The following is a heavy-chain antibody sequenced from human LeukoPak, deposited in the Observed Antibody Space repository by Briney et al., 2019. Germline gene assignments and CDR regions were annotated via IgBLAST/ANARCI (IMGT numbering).Heavy chain of an antibody. CDR2: ISGSGGST. D-gene: IGHD3-10*01. CDR3: AREGLMVRGGRDY. J-gene: IGHJ4*02. V-gene: IGHV3-23*01. CDR1: GFTFDDYA. Sequence: GGSLRLSCAASGFTFDDYAMSWVRQAPGKGLEWVSAISGSGGSTYYADSVKGRFTISRDNSKNTLYLQMNSLRAEDTAVYYCAREGLMVRGGRDYWGQGTLVTVSS.